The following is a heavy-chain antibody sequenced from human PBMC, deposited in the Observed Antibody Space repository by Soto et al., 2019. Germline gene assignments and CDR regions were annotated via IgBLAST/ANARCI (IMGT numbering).Heavy chain of an antibody. CDR1: GFTFSSYG. J-gene: IGHJ4*02. CDR3: ARDLEVDDPGD. V-gene: IGHV3-33*01. CDR2: IWYDGSNK. Sequence: SLRLSCAASGFTFSSYGMHWVRQAPGKGLEWVAVIWYDGSNKYYADSVKGRFTISRDNSKNTLYLQMNSLRAEDTAVYYCARDLEVDDPGDWGQGTLVTVSS.